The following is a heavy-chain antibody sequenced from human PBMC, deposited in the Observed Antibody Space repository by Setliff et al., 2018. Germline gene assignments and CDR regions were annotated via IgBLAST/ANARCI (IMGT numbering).Heavy chain of an antibody. CDR1: GFTFSNYW. V-gene: IGHV3-7*01. Sequence: PGGSLRLSCAVSGFTFSNYWMTWVRQAPGKGLEWVANIKQDGSNEFYADSVKGRFTISRGNARNALYLQMVSLRGEDTGVYFCAALDWGGNFYNVDVWGKGTTVTVSS. CDR2: IKQDGSNE. D-gene: IGHD7-27*01. CDR3: AALDWGGNFYNVDV. J-gene: IGHJ6*03.